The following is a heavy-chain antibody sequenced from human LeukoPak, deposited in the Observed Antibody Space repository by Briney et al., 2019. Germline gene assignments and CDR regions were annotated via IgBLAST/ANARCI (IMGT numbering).Heavy chain of an antibody. CDR3: ARQVDFGDYGTYYFYYYMDV. D-gene: IGHD4-17*01. J-gene: IGHJ6*03. CDR2: IYYSGTT. Sequence: PSETLSLTCTVSGGSISSSSYYWGWIPQPPGKGLEWIGSIYYSGTTYYNPSLKSRVTISEDTSRNQVPLKLSSVTAADTAVYYCARQVDFGDYGTYYFYYYMDVWGKGTTVTVSS. CDR1: GGSISSSSYY. V-gene: IGHV4-39*01.